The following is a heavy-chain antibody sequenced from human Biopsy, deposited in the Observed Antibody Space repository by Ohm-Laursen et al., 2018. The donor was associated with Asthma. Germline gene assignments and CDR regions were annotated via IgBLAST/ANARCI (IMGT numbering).Heavy chain of an antibody. CDR3: SREEPTSGWYQGSILR. V-gene: IGHV3-30*03. CDR2: ISYDGSNK. D-gene: IGHD6-19*01. Sequence: SLRLSCAASGFTFSSYVMNWVRQAPGKGLEWVACISYDGSNKYYADSVKGRSTISRDNSKNTLYLQMNSLRAEDTAVYYCSREEPTSGWYQGSILRWGQGTLVHVSS. J-gene: IGHJ4*02. CDR1: GFTFSSYV.